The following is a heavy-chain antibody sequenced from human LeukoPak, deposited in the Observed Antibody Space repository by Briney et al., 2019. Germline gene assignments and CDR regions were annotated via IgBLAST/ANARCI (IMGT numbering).Heavy chain of an antibody. D-gene: IGHD3-3*01. CDR3: ARESYYDFWSGYEFDY. CDR2: IKQDGSEK. Sequence: GGSLRLSCAASGFTFSSYWMSWVRQAPGKGLEWVANIKQDGSEKYYVDSVKGRFTISRDNAKNSLYLQMNSLRAEDTAVYYSARESYYDFWSGYEFDYWGQGTLVTVSS. CDR1: GFTFSSYW. V-gene: IGHV3-7*01. J-gene: IGHJ4*02.